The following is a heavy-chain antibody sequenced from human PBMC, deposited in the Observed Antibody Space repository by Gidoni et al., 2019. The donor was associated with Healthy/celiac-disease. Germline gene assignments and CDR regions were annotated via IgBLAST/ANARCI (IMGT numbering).Heavy chain of an antibody. CDR2: IIPIFGTA. CDR3: ASQGYCSGGSCYGPFDY. V-gene: IGHV1-69*01. Sequence: QVQLVQSGAEVKKPWSSVKVSCKASGGTFSSYAISWVRQAPGHGLEWMGGIIPIFGTANYAQKFQGRVTITADESTSTAYMELSSLRSEDTAVYYCASQGYCSGGSCYGPFDYWGQGTLVTVSS. CDR1: GGTFSSYA. J-gene: IGHJ4*02. D-gene: IGHD2-15*01.